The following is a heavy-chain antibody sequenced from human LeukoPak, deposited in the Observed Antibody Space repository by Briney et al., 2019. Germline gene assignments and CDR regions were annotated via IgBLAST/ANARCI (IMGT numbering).Heavy chain of an antibody. V-gene: IGHV3-11*01. CDR3: AKDKGLLVVTHHDY. Sequence: KSGGSLRLSCAASGFTSSDYYMSWIRHAPGKGMECVSYISSSRSAIYYADSVKGRFTISRDNSKNTLHLQMNSLRAEDTAVYYCAKDKGLLVVTHHDYWGQGTLVTVSS. CDR1: GFTSSDYY. D-gene: IGHD3-22*01. CDR2: ISSSRSAI. J-gene: IGHJ4*02.